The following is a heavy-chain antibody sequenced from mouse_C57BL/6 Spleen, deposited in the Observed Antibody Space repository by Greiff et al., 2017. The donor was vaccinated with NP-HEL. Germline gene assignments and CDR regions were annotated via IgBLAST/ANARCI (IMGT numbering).Heavy chain of an antibody. CDR2: IYPGSGNT. CDR1: GYSFTSYY. J-gene: IGHJ4*01. Sequence: QVQLQQSGPELVKPGASVKISCKASGYSFTSYYIHWVKQRPGQGLEWIGWIYPGSGNTKYNEKFKGKATLTADTSSSTAYMQLSSLTSEDSAVYYCARDHGSSYAMDYWGQGTSVTVSS. D-gene: IGHD1-1*01. CDR3: ARDHGSSYAMDY. V-gene: IGHV1-66*01.